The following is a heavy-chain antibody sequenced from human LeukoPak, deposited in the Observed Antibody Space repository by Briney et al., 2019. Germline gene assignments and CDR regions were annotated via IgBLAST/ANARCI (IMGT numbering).Heavy chain of an antibody. CDR1: GFTFSSYS. CDR2: ISTSSSYI. CDR3: ARAHGAGGLGYYYMDV. V-gene: IGHV3-21*01. Sequence: GGSLRLSCAASGFTFSSYSMNWVRQAPGKGLEWVSSISTSSSYIYYADSVKGRFTISRDNAKKSLYLQMNSLRAEDTALYYCARAHGAGGLGYYYMDVWGKGTTVTISS. D-gene: IGHD6-19*01. J-gene: IGHJ6*03.